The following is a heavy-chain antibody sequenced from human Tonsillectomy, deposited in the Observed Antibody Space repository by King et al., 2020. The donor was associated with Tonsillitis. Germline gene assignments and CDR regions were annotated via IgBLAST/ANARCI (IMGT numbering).Heavy chain of an antibody. Sequence: QLVQSGAEVKKPGASVKVSCKASGYTFTSYGISWVRQAPGQGLEWMGWISAYNGNTNYAQKLQGRVTMTTDTSTSTAYMELRSLRSDDTAVYYCARTDPLSVVTAIDPLFDYWGQGTLVTVSS. CDR3: ARTDPLSVVTAIDPLFDY. CDR1: GYTFTSYG. V-gene: IGHV1-18*04. D-gene: IGHD2-21*02. J-gene: IGHJ4*02. CDR2: ISAYNGNT.